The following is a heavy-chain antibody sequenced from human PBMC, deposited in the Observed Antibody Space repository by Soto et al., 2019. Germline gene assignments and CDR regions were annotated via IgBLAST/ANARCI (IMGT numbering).Heavy chain of an antibody. Sequence: SXTLSLTCTVAGGSISSYYWSWIRQPPGKGLEWIGYIYYSGSTNYNPSLKSRVTISVDTSKNQFSLKLSSVTAADTAVYYCARTFYGGYFDYWGQGTLVTVSS. V-gene: IGHV4-59*01. D-gene: IGHD4-17*01. CDR3: ARTFYGGYFDY. CDR1: GGSISSYY. CDR2: IYYSGST. J-gene: IGHJ4*02.